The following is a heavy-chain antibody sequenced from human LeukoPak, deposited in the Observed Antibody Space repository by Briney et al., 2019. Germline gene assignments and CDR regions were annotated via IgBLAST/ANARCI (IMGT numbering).Heavy chain of an antibody. V-gene: IGHV1-18*01. Sequence: ASVKVSCKASGYTFTSYGISWVRQAPGQGLEWMGWISAYNGNTNYAQKLQGRVTMTTDTSTSTAYMELRSLRSDDTAVYYCARDGDSSGYYYELDYWGQGTLVTVSS. CDR3: ARDGDSSGYYYELDY. CDR1: GYTFTSYG. CDR2: ISAYNGNT. D-gene: IGHD3-22*01. J-gene: IGHJ4*02.